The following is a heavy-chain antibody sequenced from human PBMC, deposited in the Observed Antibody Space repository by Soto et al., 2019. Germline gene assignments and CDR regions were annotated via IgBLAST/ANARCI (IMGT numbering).Heavy chain of an antibody. CDR1: AFTLSSYS. V-gene: IGHV3-48*02. J-gene: IGHJ6*02. CDR2: INSGRTTI. Sequence: EVQLVESGGGLVQPGGSLRLSCAASAFTLSSYSMNWVRQAPGKGLEWVSYINSGRTTIYYADSVKGRFTISRDNAKNSLYLQMNRLRDDDTAVYYCARDNPRSSGSDVWDQGTTVTVSS. CDR3: ARDNPRSSGSDV.